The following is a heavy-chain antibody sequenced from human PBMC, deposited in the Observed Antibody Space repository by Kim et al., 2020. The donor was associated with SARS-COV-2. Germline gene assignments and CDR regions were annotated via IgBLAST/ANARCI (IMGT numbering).Heavy chain of an antibody. CDR3: VKGNTYYYGSGSQSRGWYVDL. V-gene: IGHV3-64D*06. CDR1: GFTFSSYA. J-gene: IGHJ2*01. CDR2: ISSNGGST. D-gene: IGHD3-10*01. Sequence: GGSLRLSCSASGFTFSSYAMHWVRQAPGKGLEYVSAISSNGGSTYYADSVKGRFTISRDNSKNTLYLQMSSLRAEDTAVYYCVKGNTYYYGSGSQSRGWYVDLWGRGTLVTVSS.